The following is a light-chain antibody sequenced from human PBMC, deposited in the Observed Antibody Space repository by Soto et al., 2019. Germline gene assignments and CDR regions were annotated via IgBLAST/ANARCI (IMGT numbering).Light chain of an antibody. CDR3: QQYGSSSPIT. CDR1: QSVSSSY. Sequence: EIVLTQSPGTLSLSPGERATLSCRASQSVSSSYLAWYQQKPDQAPRLLIYGASSRATGIPDRFSGSGSGTDFTLTISRLEPEDFAVYYCQQYGSSSPITFGQGTRLEIK. J-gene: IGKJ5*01. CDR2: GAS. V-gene: IGKV3-20*01.